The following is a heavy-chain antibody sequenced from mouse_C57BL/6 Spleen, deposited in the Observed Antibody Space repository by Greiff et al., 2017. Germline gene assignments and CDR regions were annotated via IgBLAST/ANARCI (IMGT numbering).Heavy chain of an antibody. CDR3: ARARLLRYAMDD. V-gene: IGHV5-17*01. CDR1: GFTFSDYG. Sequence: EVKLMESGGGLVKPGGSLTLSCAASGFTFSDYGMHWVRQAPEKGLEWVAYISSGSSTIYYADTVKGRFTISRDNAKNTLFLQMTSLRSADTAMYYCARARLLRYAMDDWGQGTTVTVSS. D-gene: IGHD1-1*01. CDR2: ISSGSSTI. J-gene: IGHJ4*01.